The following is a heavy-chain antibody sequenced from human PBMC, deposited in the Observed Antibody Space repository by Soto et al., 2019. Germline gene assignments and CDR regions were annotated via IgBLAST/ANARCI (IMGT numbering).Heavy chain of an antibody. CDR1: GFTFDDYA. Sequence: HPGGSLRLSCAASGFTFDDYAMHWVRQVPGKGLEWVSGINWNNGSIGYGDSVKGRFAISRDNAKNSLHLQMNSLSAEDTAFYYCVKDESINWYSGHFRHWGQGTLVTVSS. CDR2: INWNNGSI. CDR3: VKDESINWYSGHFRH. D-gene: IGHD6-13*01. V-gene: IGHV3-9*01. J-gene: IGHJ1*01.